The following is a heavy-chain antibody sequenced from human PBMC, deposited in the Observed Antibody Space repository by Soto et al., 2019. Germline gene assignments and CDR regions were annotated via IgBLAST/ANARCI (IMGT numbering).Heavy chain of an antibody. V-gene: IGHV3-48*03. J-gene: IGHJ6*02. D-gene: IGHD6-13*01. CDR3: ARVNSSWYPYYYYGMDV. Sequence: PGGSLRLSCAASGFTFSSYEMNWVRQAPGKGLEWVSYISSSGSTIYYADSVKGRFTISRDNAKNSLYLQMNSLRAEDTAVYYCARVNSSWYPYYYYGMDVWGQGTTVTVSS. CDR2: ISSSGSTI. CDR1: GFTFSSYE.